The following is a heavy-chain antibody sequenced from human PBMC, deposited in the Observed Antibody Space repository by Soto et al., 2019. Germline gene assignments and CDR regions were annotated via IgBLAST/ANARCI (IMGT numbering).Heavy chain of an antibody. CDR2: MNPNSGNT. CDR1: GYTFTSYD. D-gene: IGHD4-17*01. Sequence: QVQLVQSGAEVKKPGASVKVSCKASGYTFTSYDINWVRQATGQGLEWMGWMNPNSGNTGYAQKFQGRVTMTRNTSISTAYMELSSLRSEDPAVYYCARQPNSYGTFDYWGQGTLVTVSS. J-gene: IGHJ4*02. CDR3: ARQPNSYGTFDY. V-gene: IGHV1-8*01.